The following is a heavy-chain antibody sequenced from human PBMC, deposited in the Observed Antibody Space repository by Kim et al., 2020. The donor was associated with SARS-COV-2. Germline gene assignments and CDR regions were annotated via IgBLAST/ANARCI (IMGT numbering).Heavy chain of an antibody. CDR2: ISYDGSNK. Sequence: GGSLRLSCAASGFTFSSYGMHWVRQAPGKGLEWVAVISYDGSNKYYADSVKGRFTISRDNSKNTLYLQMNSLRAEDTAVYYCAKEASMYYDFWSGIIWGMDVWGQGTTVTVSS. CDR1: GFTFSSYG. D-gene: IGHD3-3*01. V-gene: IGHV3-30*18. CDR3: AKEASMYYDFWSGIIWGMDV. J-gene: IGHJ6*02.